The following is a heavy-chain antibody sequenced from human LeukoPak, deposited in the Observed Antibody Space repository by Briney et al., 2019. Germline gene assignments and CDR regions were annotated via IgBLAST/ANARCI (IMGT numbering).Heavy chain of an antibody. Sequence: GGSLRLSCAASGFTFSSYSMNWVRQAPGKGLEWVSHISSSSSTIYYADSVKGRFTISRDNAKNSLYLQMNSLRAEDTAVYYCARAGIGYCSGGSCYPPFYWGQGTLVTVSS. CDR1: GFTFSSYS. D-gene: IGHD2-15*01. CDR2: ISSSSSTI. J-gene: IGHJ4*02. V-gene: IGHV3-48*01. CDR3: ARAGIGYCSGGSCYPPFY.